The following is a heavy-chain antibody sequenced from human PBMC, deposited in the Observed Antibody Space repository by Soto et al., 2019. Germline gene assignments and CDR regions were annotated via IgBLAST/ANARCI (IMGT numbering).Heavy chain of an antibody. CDR3: ARDHSPIDY. J-gene: IGHJ4*02. D-gene: IGHD5-18*01. V-gene: IGHV3-11*01. Sequence: GESLKISCAASGFTFSDYYMSWIRQAPGKGLEWVSSISSTGSTIYYADSVEGRFTISRDNAKNSLYLQMNSLRAEDTAVYYCARDHSPIDYWGQGTLVTVSS. CDR2: ISSTGSTI. CDR1: GFTFSDYY.